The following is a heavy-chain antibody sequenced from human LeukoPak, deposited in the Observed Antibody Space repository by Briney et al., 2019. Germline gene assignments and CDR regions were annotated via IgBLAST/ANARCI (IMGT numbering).Heavy chain of an antibody. V-gene: IGHV3-7*01. CDR3: ARDSRSCRSSDCRGDAFDI. Sequence: GGSLRLSCGAPGFNLRSYWMTWGRQAPGEGLGWGAKIKEDGSKKYYVESLRGRFTISRDNAENSLYLQMNSLRAEDTAVYYCARDSRSCRSSDCRGDAFDIWGRGTMVTVSS. D-gene: IGHD6-25*01. J-gene: IGHJ3*02. CDR1: GFNLRSYW. CDR2: IKEDGSKK.